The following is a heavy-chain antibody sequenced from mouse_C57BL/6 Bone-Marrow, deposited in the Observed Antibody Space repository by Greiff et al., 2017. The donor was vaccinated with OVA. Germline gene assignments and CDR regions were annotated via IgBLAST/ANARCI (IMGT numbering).Heavy chain of an antibody. J-gene: IGHJ3*01. CDR1: GYTFTSYG. CDR2: IYPRSGNT. D-gene: IGHD1-1*01. CDR3: ARTPVYYYGSEAWFAY. Sequence: VQLQQSGAELARPGASVKLSCKASGYTFTSYGISWVKQRTGQGLEWIGEIYPRSGNTYYNEKFKGKATLTADKSSSTAYMELRSLTSEDSAVYVCARTPVYYYGSEAWFAYWGQGTLVTVSA. V-gene: IGHV1-81*01.